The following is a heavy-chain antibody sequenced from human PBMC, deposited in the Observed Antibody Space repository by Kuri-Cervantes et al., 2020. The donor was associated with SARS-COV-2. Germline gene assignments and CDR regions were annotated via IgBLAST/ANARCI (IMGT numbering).Heavy chain of an antibody. V-gene: IGHV3-30*02. CDR1: GFTFSSYG. Sequence: GGSLRLSCAASGFTFSSYGMHWVRQAPGKGLEWVAFIRYDGSNKYYADSVKGRFTISRDNSKNTLYLQMNSLRAEDTAVYYCARDSWYYDILTGYYPNDYNYYYYYYMDVWGKGTTVTVSS. D-gene: IGHD3-9*01. CDR3: ARDSWYYDILTGYYPNDYNYYYYYYMDV. J-gene: IGHJ6*03. CDR2: IRYDGSNK.